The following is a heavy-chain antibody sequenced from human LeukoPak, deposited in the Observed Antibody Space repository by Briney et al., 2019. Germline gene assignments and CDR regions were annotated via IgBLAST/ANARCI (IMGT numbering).Heavy chain of an antibody. V-gene: IGHV1-2*02. Sequence: APVTVSCEASGYSFSDNYMHWVRQAPGRGLEWMGWINPNNGGTEYAQKFQGRVTMTRDTSISIVYMELSSVRSDDTAVYYCAREVYGDSSFDYWGQGTLLTVSS. CDR1: GYSFSDNY. CDR3: AREVYGDSSFDY. D-gene: IGHD4-17*01. J-gene: IGHJ4*02. CDR2: INPNNGGT.